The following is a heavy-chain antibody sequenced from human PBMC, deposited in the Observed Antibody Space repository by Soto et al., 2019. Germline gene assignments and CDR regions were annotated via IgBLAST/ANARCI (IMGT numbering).Heavy chain of an antibody. Sequence: QVQLVQSGAEVKKPGASVKVSCKASGYIFSNYLLHWVRQAPGQRLEWMGWINAGNGDTKYSQKFQGGVTFTRDTSASTVYMELSSLRSEDTAVYYCASPSYGPGNFYWGQGTLVTVSS. J-gene: IGHJ4*02. CDR2: INAGNGDT. D-gene: IGHD3-10*01. V-gene: IGHV1-3*01. CDR3: ASPSYGPGNFY. CDR1: GYIFSNYL.